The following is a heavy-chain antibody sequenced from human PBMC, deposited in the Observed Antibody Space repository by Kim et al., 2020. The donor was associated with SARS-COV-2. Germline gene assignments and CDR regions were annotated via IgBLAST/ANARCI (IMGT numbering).Heavy chain of an antibody. CDR2: INAGNGNT. CDR1: GYTFTSYA. J-gene: IGHJ4*02. D-gene: IGHD3-10*01. Sequence: ASVKVSCKASGYTFTSYAMHWVRQAPGQRLEWMGWINAGNGNTKYSQKFQGRVTITRDTSASTAYMELSSLRSEDTAVYYCARESTYYYGSGSSYFDYWGQGTLVTVSS. V-gene: IGHV1-3*01. CDR3: ARESTYYYGSGSSYFDY.